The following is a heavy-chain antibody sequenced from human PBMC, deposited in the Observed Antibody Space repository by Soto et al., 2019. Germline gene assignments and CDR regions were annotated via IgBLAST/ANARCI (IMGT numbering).Heavy chain of an antibody. CDR2: IYYSGST. CDR3: ARRHSGTYSYYFDY. D-gene: IGHD1-26*01. J-gene: IGHJ4*02. Sequence: QVQLQESGPGLVKPSETLSLTCTVSGGSFSSYYWSWMRQPPGKGLEWIGYIYYSGSTNYNPSLTSRVTISVDTSKNQFSLKLSSVTAADTAVYYCARRHSGTYSYYFDYWGQGTLVTVSS. CDR1: GGSFSSYY. V-gene: IGHV4-59*08.